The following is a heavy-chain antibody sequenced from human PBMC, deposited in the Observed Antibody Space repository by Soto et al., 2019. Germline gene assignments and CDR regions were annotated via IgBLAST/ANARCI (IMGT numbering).Heavy chain of an antibody. CDR2: IWYDGSNK. D-gene: IGHD3-10*01. Sequence: GGSLRLSCAASGFTFSSYGMHWVRQAPGKGLEWVAVIWYDGSNKYYADSVKGRFTISRDNSKNTLCLQMNSLRAEDTAVYYCARVDRGVPLDYYYYGMDVWGQGTTVTVSS. J-gene: IGHJ6*02. CDR1: GFTFSSYG. V-gene: IGHV3-33*01. CDR3: ARVDRGVPLDYYYYGMDV.